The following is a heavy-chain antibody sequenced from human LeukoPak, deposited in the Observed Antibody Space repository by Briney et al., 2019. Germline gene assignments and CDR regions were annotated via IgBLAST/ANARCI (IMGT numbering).Heavy chain of an antibody. D-gene: IGHD6-19*01. CDR2: INPNSGGT. CDR3: ARSRSYSSGWYGDY. J-gene: IGHJ4*02. CDR1: GYTFTGYY. V-gene: IGHV1-2*02. Sequence: ASVKVSCKASGYTFTGYYMHWVRQAPGQGLEWMGWINPNSGGTNYAQKFQGRVTMTRDTSISTAYMELSRLRSDDTAVYYCARSRSYSSGWYGDYWGQGTLVTVSS.